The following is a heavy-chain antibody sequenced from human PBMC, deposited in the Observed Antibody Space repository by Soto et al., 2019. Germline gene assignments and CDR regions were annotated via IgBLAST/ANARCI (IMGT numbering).Heavy chain of an antibody. D-gene: IGHD3-3*01. Sequence: GASVKVSCKASGYTFTSYAMHWVRQAPGQRLEWMGWINAGNGNTKYSQKFQGRVTITRDTSASTAYMELSSLRSEDTAMYYCARTYYDFWSGYNMDYWGQGTLVTVSS. J-gene: IGHJ4*02. CDR3: ARTYYDFWSGYNMDY. V-gene: IGHV1-3*01. CDR1: GYTFTSYA. CDR2: INAGNGNT.